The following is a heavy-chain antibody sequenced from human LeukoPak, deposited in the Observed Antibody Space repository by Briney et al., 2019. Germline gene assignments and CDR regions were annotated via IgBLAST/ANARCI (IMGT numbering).Heavy chain of an antibody. V-gene: IGHV4-34*01. CDR3: ARVIVVDRWGPDY. J-gene: IGHJ4*02. Sequence: PSETLSLTCAVYGGSFSGYYWSWIRQPPGKGLEWIGEINHSGSTNYNPSLKSRVTISVDTSKNQFSLKLSSVTPADTAVYYCARVIVVDRWGPDYWGQGTLVTVSS. CDR1: GGSFSGYY. CDR2: INHSGST. D-gene: IGHD3-16*02.